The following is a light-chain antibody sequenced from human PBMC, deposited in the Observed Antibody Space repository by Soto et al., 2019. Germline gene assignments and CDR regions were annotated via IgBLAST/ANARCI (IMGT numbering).Light chain of an antibody. J-gene: IGKJ4*01. CDR1: QGIGAY. V-gene: IGKV1-27*01. CDR3: QKYNSAPLT. CDR2: AAS. Sequence: GDRVTITCRASQGIGAYLAWFQQKPGKVPKLLIYAASTLQSGVPSRFSGSGSGTDFTLTISSLQPEDFATYYCQKYNSAPLTFGGGTKVEIK.